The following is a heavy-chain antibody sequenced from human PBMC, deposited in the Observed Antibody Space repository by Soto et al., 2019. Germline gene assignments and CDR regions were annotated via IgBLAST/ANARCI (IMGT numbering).Heavy chain of an antibody. CDR2: TSAYNGNT. D-gene: IGHD2-21*02. CDR1: GYTFTSYG. CDR3: ARGLKGDSDAFAI. Sequence: ASVKVSCKASGYTFTSYGISWVRQAPGQGLEWMGWTSAYNGNTNYAQKLQGRVTLTTDTSTNTAYMELRSLRSDDTAVYYCARGLKGDSDAFAIWGQGTMVPVSS. V-gene: IGHV1-18*01. J-gene: IGHJ3*02.